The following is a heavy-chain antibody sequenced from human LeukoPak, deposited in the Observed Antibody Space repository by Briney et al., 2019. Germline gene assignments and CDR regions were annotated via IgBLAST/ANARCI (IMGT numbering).Heavy chain of an antibody. V-gene: IGHV1-24*01. CDR3: ATGLPSSSWSLDAFDI. Sequence: GASVKVSCKVSGYTLTELYIHWVRQPPGKGLEWMGGVDPDDGETNYAQKFQGRVTMTEDTSTDTAYMELSSLRSEDTAVYYCATGLPSSSWSLDAFDIWGQGTMVTVS. CDR1: GYTLTELY. CDR2: VDPDDGET. D-gene: IGHD6-13*01. J-gene: IGHJ3*02.